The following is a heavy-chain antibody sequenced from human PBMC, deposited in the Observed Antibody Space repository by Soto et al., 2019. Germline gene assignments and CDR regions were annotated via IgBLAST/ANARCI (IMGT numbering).Heavy chain of an antibody. D-gene: IGHD3-16*01. V-gene: IGHV4-34*01. CDR3: ARGHRADTQGGGKVYYYSYGMDA. CDR2: IGHSGIT. J-gene: IGHJ6*02. Sequence: ETLSLTCAVYAGSFNNYHWTWIRQSPGKGLEWIGEIGHSGITKYNPSLKNRVSITINTSKDQFSLKLNSMSAADTAVHYCARGHRADTQGGGKVYYYSYGMDAWGQGTTVTVSS. CDR1: AGSFNNYH.